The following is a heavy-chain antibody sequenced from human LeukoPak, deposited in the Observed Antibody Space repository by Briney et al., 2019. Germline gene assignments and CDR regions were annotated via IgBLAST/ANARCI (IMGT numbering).Heavy chain of an antibody. Sequence: SETLTLTCGVSGYSISRGYYWGWIRQPPGNGLEWIGNIYHTGSTYYNPSLRSRVTISVDTSKNQFFLKLTSVTAADTAVYYCARGLEGYSAGWSRSFEYWGQGNLVTVSS. V-gene: IGHV4-38-2*01. D-gene: IGHD6-19*01. J-gene: IGHJ4*02. CDR2: IYHTGST. CDR1: GYSISRGYY. CDR3: ARGLEGYSAGWSRSFEY.